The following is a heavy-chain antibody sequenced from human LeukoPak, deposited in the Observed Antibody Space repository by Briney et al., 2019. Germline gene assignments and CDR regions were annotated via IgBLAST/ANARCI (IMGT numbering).Heavy chain of an antibody. Sequence: SETLSLTCTVSGGSSTTYYWSWIRQPPGKGLEWIGYISSSGSTNYNPSLKSRVTISVDTSNSQLSLKLSSVTAADTAVYYCASGSGWLTVHWGQGTLVTVSS. J-gene: IGHJ4*02. CDR3: ASGSGWLTVH. V-gene: IGHV4-59*01. CDR1: GGSSTTYY. D-gene: IGHD6-19*01. CDR2: ISSSGST.